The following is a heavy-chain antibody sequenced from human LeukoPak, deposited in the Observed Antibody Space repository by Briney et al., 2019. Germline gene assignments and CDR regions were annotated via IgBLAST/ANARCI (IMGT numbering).Heavy chain of an antibody. CDR2: IRRKGNDYAT. J-gene: IGHJ4*02. CDR1: RFSFSGSA. CDR3: ARLGGSPPYFDY. Sequence: GGSLRLSCAASRFSFSGSAIHWVRQASGKGLEWVGHIRRKGNDYATAYTASVKGRFTISRDDSKNTAFLQMDSLKTEDTAVHFCARLGGSPPYFDYWGQGTLVTVSS. V-gene: IGHV3-73*01. D-gene: IGHD3-16*01.